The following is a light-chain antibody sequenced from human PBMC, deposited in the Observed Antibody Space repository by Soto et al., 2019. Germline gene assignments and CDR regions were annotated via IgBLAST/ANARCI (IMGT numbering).Light chain of an antibody. Sequence: QSALTQPASVSGSPGQSITMSCAGTSADIGAFNYVSWYQHHPDKVPKLLIYDVSNRPSGVSTRFSASKSANTASLTISGLQADDEVDYYCSSYSTTSALVFGGGTQLTVL. J-gene: IGLJ7*01. CDR3: SSYSTTSALV. CDR2: DVS. CDR1: SADIGAFNY. V-gene: IGLV2-14*01.